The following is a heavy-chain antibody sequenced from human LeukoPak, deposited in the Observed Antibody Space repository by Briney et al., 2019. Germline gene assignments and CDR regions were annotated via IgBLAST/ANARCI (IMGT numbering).Heavy chain of an antibody. D-gene: IGHD3-9*01. Sequence: SETLSLTCAVSGGSISSSNWWRWLRPPPGKGVEWIGVIYHSGSTNYNPSLKSRFTISVDKSKNQFSLKLNSVTAADTAVYYCARVYYDILTGYYGMDVWGKGTTVTVSS. J-gene: IGHJ6*04. V-gene: IGHV4-4*02. CDR3: ARVYYDILTGYYGMDV. CDR2: IYHSGST. CDR1: GGSISSSNW.